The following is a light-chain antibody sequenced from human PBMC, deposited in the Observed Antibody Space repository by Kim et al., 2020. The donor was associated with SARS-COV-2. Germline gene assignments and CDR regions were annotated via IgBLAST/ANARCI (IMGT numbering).Light chain of an antibody. CDR2: EGS. CDR1: RSDVGSYNL. V-gene: IGLV2-23*01. J-gene: IGLJ1*01. CDR3: CSYAGTGTYV. Sequence: QSALTQPASVSGSPGQSITISCTGTRSDVGSYNLVSWYQHHPGKAPKVMIYEGSRRPSGVSNRFSGSKSGNTASLTISGLQAEDETDYYCCSYAGTGTYVFGTGTKVTVL.